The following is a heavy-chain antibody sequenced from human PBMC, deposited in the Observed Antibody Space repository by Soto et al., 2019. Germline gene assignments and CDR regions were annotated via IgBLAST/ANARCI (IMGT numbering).Heavy chain of an antibody. CDR3: TTAGTPLLWFGELSNGMDV. CDR1: VFTFINAW. CDR2: IKSKTDGGTT. V-gene: IGHV3-15*01. D-gene: IGHD3-10*01. Sequence: GWSLRLSCASSVFTFINAWMRWVRQAPGKGLEWVGRIKSKTDGGTTDYAAPVKGRFTISRDDSKNTLYLQMNSLKTEDTAVYYCTTAGTPLLWFGELSNGMDVWGQGTTVTVSS. J-gene: IGHJ6*02.